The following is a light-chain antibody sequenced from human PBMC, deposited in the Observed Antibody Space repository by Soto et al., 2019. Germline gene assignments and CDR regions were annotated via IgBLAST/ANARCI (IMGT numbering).Light chain of an antibody. Sequence: AIQMTQSPSSLSASVGDRVTITCRATQGIRNELGWYQQKPGKAPKLLIYAASTLHSGVPSRFSGRKVGTQFILTIDSLQPEDFATYYCQQVKSYPRTFGGGTKVDIK. V-gene: IGKV1-6*01. CDR3: QQVKSYPRT. CDR2: AAS. J-gene: IGKJ4*01. CDR1: QGIRNE.